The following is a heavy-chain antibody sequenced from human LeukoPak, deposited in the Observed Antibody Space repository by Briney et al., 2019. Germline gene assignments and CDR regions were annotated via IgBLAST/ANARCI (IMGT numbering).Heavy chain of an antibody. CDR1: GGSFSGYY. Sequence: PSETLSLTCGVYGGSFSGYYWSWIRQPPGKGLEWIGEINHSGTTNYSPSLKGRVTISVDTSKNQFSLKLSSVTAADTAVYYCARGRYLKLDYWGQGTLVTVSS. J-gene: IGHJ4*02. CDR2: INHSGTT. CDR3: ARGRYLKLDY. V-gene: IGHV4-34*01. D-gene: IGHD3-16*02.